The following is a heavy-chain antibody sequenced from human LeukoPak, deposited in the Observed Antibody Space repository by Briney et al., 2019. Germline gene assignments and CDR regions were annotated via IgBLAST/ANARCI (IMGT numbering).Heavy chain of an antibody. CDR1: RSTFSSYW. Sequence: PGGSLRLSCAGSRSTFSSYWMSWVRQAPGKGLEWVATIKQDGGEKLYVDSVKGRFTISRDNAENSLYLQMNSLRAEDTAIYYCARDLSFDIWGQGTMVTVSS. CDR3: ARDLSFDI. CDR2: IKQDGGEK. V-gene: IGHV3-7*04. J-gene: IGHJ3*02.